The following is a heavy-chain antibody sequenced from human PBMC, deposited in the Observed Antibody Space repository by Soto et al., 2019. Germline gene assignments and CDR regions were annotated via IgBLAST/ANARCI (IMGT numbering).Heavy chain of an antibody. CDR2: IYWDDDK. Sequence: SGPTLVKPTQTLTLTCTFSGFSLSTSGVGVGWIRQPPGKALEWLALIYWDDDKRYSPSLKSRLTITKDTSKNQVVLTMTNMDPVDTATYYCAHLGDDFWSGYAYFFDYWGQGTLVTVSS. J-gene: IGHJ4*02. CDR3: AHLGDDFWSGYAYFFDY. V-gene: IGHV2-5*02. D-gene: IGHD3-3*01. CDR1: GFSLSTSGVG.